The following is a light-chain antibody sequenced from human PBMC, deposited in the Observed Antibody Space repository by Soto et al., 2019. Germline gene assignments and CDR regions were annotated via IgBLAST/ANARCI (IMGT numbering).Light chain of an antibody. Sequence: DIVMTQSPDSLAVSPGERPTINCKSSQRVLYSSNNKNYLAWYQQKPGQPPKLLIYWASTRESGVPDRFSGSGSGTDFTLTISSLQAEDVAVYYCQQYYSTPWTFGQGTKVDI. CDR2: WAS. J-gene: IGKJ1*01. V-gene: IGKV4-1*01. CDR3: QQYYSTPWT. CDR1: QRVLYSSNNKNY.